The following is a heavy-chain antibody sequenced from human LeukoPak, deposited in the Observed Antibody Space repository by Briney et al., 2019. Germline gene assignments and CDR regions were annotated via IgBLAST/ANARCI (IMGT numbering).Heavy chain of an antibody. CDR2: ISSIGSYI. J-gene: IGHJ3*02. Sequence: GRCLRLSCAASGFTLSISSMKWVRQAPGEGLGWVSSISSIGSYIYYADAVKGRFTMARDNAKNSLYLQMNSLRAEDTAVYYCARNTYDILTGYYKWAFDIWGQGTMVTVSS. CDR3: ARNTYDILTGYYKWAFDI. CDR1: GFTLSISS. D-gene: IGHD3-9*01. V-gene: IGHV3-21*06.